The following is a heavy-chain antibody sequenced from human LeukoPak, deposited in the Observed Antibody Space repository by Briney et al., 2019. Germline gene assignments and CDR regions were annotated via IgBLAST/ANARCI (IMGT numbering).Heavy chain of an antibody. CDR3: ARGKAVAGTTPFDY. J-gene: IGHJ4*02. CDR1: GGSISSYY. CDR2: IYYSGIT. Sequence: SQTLSLTCTVSGGSISSYYWSWIRQPPGNGLEWIGYIYYSGITNYNPSLKSRVTISVDTSKNQFSLNLTSVTTADTAVYFCARGKAVAGTTPFDYWGQGTLVTVSS. D-gene: IGHD6-19*01. V-gene: IGHV4-59*01.